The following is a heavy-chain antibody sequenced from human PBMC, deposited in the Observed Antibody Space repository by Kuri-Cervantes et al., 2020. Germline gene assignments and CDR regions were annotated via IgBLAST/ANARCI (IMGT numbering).Heavy chain of an antibody. V-gene: IGHV3-30*19. Sequence: GESLKISCAASGFTFSSYGMHWVRQAPGKGLEWVAIMSYDGSNKYYADSVKGRFTISRDNSKNTLYLQMNSLRAEDTAVYYCARDGRDPESRDWGYGMDVWGQGTTVTVSS. CDR1: GFTFSSYG. CDR2: MSYDGSNK. J-gene: IGHJ6*02. CDR3: ARDGRDPESRDWGYGMDV. D-gene: IGHD3-16*01.